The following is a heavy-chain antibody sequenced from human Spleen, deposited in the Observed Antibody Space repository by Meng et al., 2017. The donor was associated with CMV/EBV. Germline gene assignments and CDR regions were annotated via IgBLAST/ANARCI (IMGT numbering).Heavy chain of an antibody. CDR1: GFTFSNYW. J-gene: IGHJ4*02. V-gene: IGHV3-21*01. Sequence: GESLKISCGASGFTFSNYWMNWVRQAPGKGLEWVSSISSSSSYIYYADSVKGRFTISRDNAKNSLYLQMNSLRAEDTAVYYCARDSSGYDHGYWGQGTLVTVSS. CDR3: ARDSSGYDHGY. CDR2: ISSSSSYI. D-gene: IGHD5-12*01.